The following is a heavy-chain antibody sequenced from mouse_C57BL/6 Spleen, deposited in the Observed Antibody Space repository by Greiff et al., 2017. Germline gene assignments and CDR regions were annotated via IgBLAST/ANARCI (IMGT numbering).Heavy chain of an antibody. CDR3: ARVDYGSEGFAY. V-gene: IGHV3-6*01. CDR2: ISYDGSN. D-gene: IGHD1-1*01. Sequence: EVQLQQSGPGLVKPSQSLSLTCSVTGYSITSGYYWNWIRQFPGNKLEWMGYISYDGSNNYNPSLKNRISITRDTSKNQFFLKLNSVTTEDTATYYCARVDYGSEGFAYWGQGTLVTVSA. CDR1: GYSITSGYY. J-gene: IGHJ3*01.